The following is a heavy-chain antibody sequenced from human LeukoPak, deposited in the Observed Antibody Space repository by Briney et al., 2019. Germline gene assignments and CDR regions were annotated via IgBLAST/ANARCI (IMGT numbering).Heavy chain of an antibody. CDR3: ASFPMITFGGVIYDYFDY. CDR1: GFTFSDYY. D-gene: IGHD3-16*02. CDR2: ISSSGSTI. V-gene: IGHV3-11*01. J-gene: IGHJ4*02. Sequence: GGYLRLSCAASGFTFSDYYMSWIRQAPGKGLEWVSYISSSGSTIYYADSVKGRFTISRDNAKNSLYLQMNSLRAEDTAVYYCASFPMITFGGVIYDYFDYWGQGTLVTVSS.